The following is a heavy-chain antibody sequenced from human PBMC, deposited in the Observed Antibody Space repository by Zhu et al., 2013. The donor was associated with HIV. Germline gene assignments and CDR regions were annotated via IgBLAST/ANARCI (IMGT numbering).Heavy chain of an antibody. CDR1: GYTFSDYY. CDR3: ARRHCTGTSCYLDF. D-gene: IGHD2-2*01. CDR2: INPNSGGT. J-gene: IGHJ4*02. V-gene: IGHV1-2*02. Sequence: QVQLVQSGAEVKKPGASVKVSCKTSGYTFSDYYIHWVRQAPGQGLEWMGWINPNSGGTKYAQEFQGRVTMTRDTSFSTAYMELSSLTSDDTAVYYCARRHCTGTSCYLDFWGQGTRVTVSS.